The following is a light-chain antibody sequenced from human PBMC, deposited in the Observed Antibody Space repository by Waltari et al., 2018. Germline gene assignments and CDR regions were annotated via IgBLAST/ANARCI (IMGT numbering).Light chain of an antibody. CDR3: YSATDNNLV. CDR1: VLGKYN. CDR2: KDN. V-gene: IGLV3-27*01. J-gene: IGLJ2*01. Sequence: SYDLTQPSSVSVSPGQTARNTCSADVLGKYNGRWSQQKPGQPPVWVIYKDNTRPSGIPERFSGSSSGTTITLTISGAQVEDEADYYCYSATDNNLVFGGGSRLTVL.